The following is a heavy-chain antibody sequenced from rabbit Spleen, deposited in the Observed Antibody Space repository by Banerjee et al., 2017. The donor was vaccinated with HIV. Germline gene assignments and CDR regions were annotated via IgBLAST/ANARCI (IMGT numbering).Heavy chain of an antibody. CDR1: GVSFSSSYW. J-gene: IGHJ6*01. CDR2: IGAGSSGST. Sequence: EQLEESGGGLVKPEGSLTLTCKASGVSFSSSYWMCWVRQAPGKGLEWIACIGAGSSGSTYYATWAKGRFTISKASSTTVTLQMTSLTAADTATYFCARDLTDVIGWNFGWWGPGTLVTVS. CDR3: ARDLTDVIGWNFGW. V-gene: IGHV1S45*01. D-gene: IGHD4-1*01.